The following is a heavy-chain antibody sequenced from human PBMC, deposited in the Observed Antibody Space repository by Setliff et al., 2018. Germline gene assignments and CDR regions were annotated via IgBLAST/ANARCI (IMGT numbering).Heavy chain of an antibody. Sequence: PGESLRLSCAASGFTFSSYWMSWVRQAPGKGLEWVANIKQDGSEKYYVDSVKGRFTISRDNAKNSLFLQMNSLRSEDTAVYFCARVTSSAFDHWGQGTLVTVSS. CDR1: GFTFSSYW. D-gene: IGHD2-2*01. CDR3: ARVTSSAFDH. J-gene: IGHJ4*02. V-gene: IGHV3-7*04. CDR2: IKQDGSEK.